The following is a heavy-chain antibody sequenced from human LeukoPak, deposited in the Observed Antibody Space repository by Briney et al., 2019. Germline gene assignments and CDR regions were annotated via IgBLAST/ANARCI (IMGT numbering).Heavy chain of an antibody. CDR3: AVGSGSYLVRGMDV. Sequence: ASVKVSCKVSGYTFTSNNMNWVRQAPGQGLEWMGIINPSGGSTSYAQKFQGRVTMTRDTSTSTVYMELSSLRSEDTAVYYCAVGSGSYLVRGMDVWGQGTTVTVSS. CDR1: GYTFTSNN. J-gene: IGHJ6*02. CDR2: INPSGGST. D-gene: IGHD3-10*01. V-gene: IGHV1-46*01.